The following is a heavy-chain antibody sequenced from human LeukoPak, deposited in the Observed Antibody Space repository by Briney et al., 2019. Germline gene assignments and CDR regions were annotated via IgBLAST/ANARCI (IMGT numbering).Heavy chain of an antibody. J-gene: IGHJ3*02. V-gene: IGHV3-21*01. D-gene: IGHD3-3*01. CDR2: INI. CDR3: ARDGYDFWSGCNAFDI. Sequence: GGSLRLSCAASGFTFSSYWMSWARQAPGKGLEWVSSINIYYADSVKGRFTISRDNAKNSLYLQMNSLRAEDTAVYYCARDGYDFWSGCNAFDIWGQGTMVTVSS. CDR1: GFTFSSYW.